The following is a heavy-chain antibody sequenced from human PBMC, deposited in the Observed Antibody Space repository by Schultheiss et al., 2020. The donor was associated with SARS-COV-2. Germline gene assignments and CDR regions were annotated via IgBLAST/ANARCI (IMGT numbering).Heavy chain of an antibody. J-gene: IGHJ6*03. V-gene: IGHV3-30*18. D-gene: IGHD2-2*01. CDR2: ISYDGSNK. CDR1: GFTFSSYG. Sequence: GGSLRLSCAASGFTFSSYGMHWVRQAPGKGLEWVAVISYDGSNKYYADSVKGRFTISRDNSKNTLYLQMNSLRAEDTAVYYCAKDPARTVHYYMDVWGKGTTVTVSS. CDR3: AKDPARTVHYYMDV.